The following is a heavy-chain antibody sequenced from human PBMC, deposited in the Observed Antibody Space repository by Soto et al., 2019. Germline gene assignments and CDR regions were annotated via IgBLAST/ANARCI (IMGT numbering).Heavy chain of an antibody. CDR3: ARGGYRYGYWSGRNWFDP. CDR2: ISAYNGNT. V-gene: IGHV1-18*04. J-gene: IGHJ5*02. Sequence: DSGWVSFKGSFYTVTGYGISGLRQSPEQGLEWMGWISAYNGNTNDAQKLQGRVTITTDTSTSTAYLELRSLRSDDTAVYYCARGGYRYGYWSGRNWFDPWGQGTLVSVSS. CDR1: FYTVTGYG. D-gene: IGHD5-18*01.